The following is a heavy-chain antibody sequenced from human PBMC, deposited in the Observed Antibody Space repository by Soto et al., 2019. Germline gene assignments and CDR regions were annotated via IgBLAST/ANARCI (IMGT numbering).Heavy chain of an antibody. V-gene: IGHV4-31*03. Sequence: LSESRSLTCTGSGCAISSGGDYWCWIRRHPGKGLESVGYIYYSGTPYYHTSLKSRVTISVDASKSQFSLKRSSGTAADTAVYYCATNGGYYDGSGPKYFPHWGQGTLVTVS. J-gene: IGHJ1*01. CDR3: ATNGGYYDGSGPKYFPH. CDR2: IYYSGTP. CDR1: GCAISSGGDY. D-gene: IGHD3-22*01.